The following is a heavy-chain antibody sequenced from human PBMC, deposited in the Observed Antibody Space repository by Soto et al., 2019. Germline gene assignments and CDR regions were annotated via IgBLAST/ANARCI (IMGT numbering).Heavy chain of an antibody. CDR2: VYSTGTT. CDR3: AGVGKRVAPKDGKSAYFYAMDV. V-gene: IGHV4-61*08. J-gene: IGHJ6*02. CDR1: GDSVSSSDFY. Sequence: PSETLSLTCAVSGDSVSSSDFYWTWIRQPPGKPLEWIGYVYSTGTTNYSPSLQSRVDMSVDTSENQFSLKVRSVTAADAAVYFCAGVGKRVAPKDGKSAYFYAMDVWGHGTTVTVSS. D-gene: IGHD2-15*01.